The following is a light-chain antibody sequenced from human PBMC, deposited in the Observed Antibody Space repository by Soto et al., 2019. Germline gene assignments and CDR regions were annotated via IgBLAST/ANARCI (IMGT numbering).Light chain of an antibody. J-gene: IGLJ2*01. V-gene: IGLV2-14*01. CDR3: SSYAYTNNLI. Sequence: QSALTQPASVSGSPGQSIAISCTGSSSDVGIYNYVSWYQQHPGKVPKLIIYEVSNRPSGVSNRFSGSKSGNTASLTISGLQAEDEADYYCSSYAYTNNLIFGGGTKVTVL. CDR2: EVS. CDR1: SSDVGIYNY.